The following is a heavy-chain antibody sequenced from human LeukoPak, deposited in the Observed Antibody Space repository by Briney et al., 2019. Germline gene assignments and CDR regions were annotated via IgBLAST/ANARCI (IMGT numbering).Heavy chain of an antibody. CDR1: GFNFSSYG. Sequence: GRSLRLSCAASGFNFSSYGMHWVRQAPGKGLEWVAVISYDGSNKYYADSVKGRFTISRDNSKNTLYLQMNSLRAEDTAVYYCAKDLDTAMASFDYWGQGTLVTVSS. D-gene: IGHD5-18*01. V-gene: IGHV3-30*18. J-gene: IGHJ4*02. CDR3: AKDLDTAMASFDY. CDR2: ISYDGSNK.